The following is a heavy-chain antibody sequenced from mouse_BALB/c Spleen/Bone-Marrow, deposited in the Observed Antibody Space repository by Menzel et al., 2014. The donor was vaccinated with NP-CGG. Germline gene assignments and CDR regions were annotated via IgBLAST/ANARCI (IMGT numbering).Heavy chain of an antibody. D-gene: IGHD1-1*01. CDR2: IIPNSGYS. Sequence: QGQIQQSGAELARPGASVKMSCQASGYTFTRYTMHWEKKRPGQGLEWIGYIIPNSGYSNYNQKFKDKATLTADKSSSTAYMQLSSLTSEDSAVYYCTIRYYAMDYWGQGTSVTVSS. CDR1: GYTFTRYT. J-gene: IGHJ4*01. CDR3: TIRYYAMDY. V-gene: IGHV1-4*01.